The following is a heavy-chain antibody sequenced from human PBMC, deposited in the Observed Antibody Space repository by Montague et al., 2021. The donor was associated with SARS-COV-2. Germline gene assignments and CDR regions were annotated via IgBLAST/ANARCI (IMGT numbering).Heavy chain of an antibody. CDR1: GGSISSSSYY. CDR3: ATQEDPSGWIPGPFDF. J-gene: IGHJ6*02. Sequence: SETLSLTCTVSGGSISSSSYYWAWIRQPPGKGLEWIGSIYYRGSTYYNPSLKSRVFISVDTSKNQLSPTLTSVTAADTAVYYCATQEDPSGWIPGPFDFWGQGTTVTVSS. CDR2: IYYRGST. D-gene: IGHD6-19*01. V-gene: IGHV4-39*01.